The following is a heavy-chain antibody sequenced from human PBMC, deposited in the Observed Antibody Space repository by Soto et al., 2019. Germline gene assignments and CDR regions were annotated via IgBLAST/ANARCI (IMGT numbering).Heavy chain of an antibody. CDR1: GYTFTSYA. D-gene: IGHD3-3*01. J-gene: IGHJ2*01. CDR2: INAGNGNT. CDR3: ARSDLEWLLSNGYFDL. Sequence: ASVKVSCKASGYTFTSYAMHWVRQAPGQRPEWMGWINAGNGNTKYSQKFQGRVTITRDTSASTAYMELSSLRSEDTAVYYCARSDLEWLLSNGYFDLWGRGTLVTVSS. V-gene: IGHV1-3*01.